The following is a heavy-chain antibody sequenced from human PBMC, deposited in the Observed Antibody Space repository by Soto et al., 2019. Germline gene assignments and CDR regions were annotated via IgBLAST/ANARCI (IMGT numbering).Heavy chain of an antibody. D-gene: IGHD4-17*01. CDR1: GFTFSNYG. J-gene: IGHJ4*02. Sequence: GGSLRLSCAASGFTFSNYGMHWVRQAPGKGLEWVAVIWYGGSDKYYANSVKGRFTISRDNSKNTLYLQMNSLRAEDTAVYYCARDNYGGNSRFDYWGQGTLVTVPQ. V-gene: IGHV3-33*01. CDR3: ARDNYGGNSRFDY. CDR2: IWYGGSDK.